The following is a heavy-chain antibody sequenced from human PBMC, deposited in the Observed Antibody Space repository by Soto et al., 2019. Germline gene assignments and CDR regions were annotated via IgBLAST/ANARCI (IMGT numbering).Heavy chain of an antibody. CDR1: GYTFSDYY. D-gene: IGHD1-1*01. V-gene: IGHV1-2*02. J-gene: IGHJ4*02. CDR3: AREPATARPEGVDF. CDR2: INPNSGGT. Sequence: ASVKVSCKASGYTFSDYYIHWVRQAPGQGLEWMGWINPNSGGTKYAPKFQGGVTMTRDTSITTAYMELSRLRSGDTAVYYCAREPATARPEGVDFWGQGTLVTVSS.